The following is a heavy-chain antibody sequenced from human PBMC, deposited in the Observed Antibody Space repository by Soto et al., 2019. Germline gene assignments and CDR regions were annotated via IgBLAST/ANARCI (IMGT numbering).Heavy chain of an antibody. CDR3: AKGDSDYYFDS. J-gene: IGHJ4*02. V-gene: IGHV3-23*01. CDR1: GFTFTRYS. D-gene: IGHD4-4*01. Sequence: GGSLRLSCAASGFTFTRYSMNWVRQAPGRGLEWVSGISASGSNGFYTDSVKGRFIISRDNSKNTLYLQMNSLRVDDTALYFCAKGDSDYYFDSLGQGTLVTVSS. CDR2: ISASGSNG.